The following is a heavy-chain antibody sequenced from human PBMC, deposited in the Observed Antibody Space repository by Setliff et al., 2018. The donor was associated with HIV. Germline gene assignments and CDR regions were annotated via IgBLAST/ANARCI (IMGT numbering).Heavy chain of an antibody. D-gene: IGHD2-2*01. CDR2: IEFDGKNE. V-gene: IGHV3-30*02. CDR3: AKFRYAIKSTYYFDS. Sequence: PGGSLRLSCEASGFTFGRYTMNWVRQAPGTGLEWVASIEFDGKNEYYAESVKGRFTISRDNSKSTVYLQMNSVTPEDSAMYYCAKFRYAIKSTYYFDSWGQGTLVTVSS. CDR1: GFTFGRYT. J-gene: IGHJ4*02.